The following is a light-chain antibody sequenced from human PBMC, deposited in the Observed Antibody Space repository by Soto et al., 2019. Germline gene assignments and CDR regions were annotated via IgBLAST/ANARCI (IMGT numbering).Light chain of an antibody. J-gene: IGLJ2*01. CDR3: QSYDNSHDWDMV. V-gene: IGLV1-40*01. Sequence: QSVLTQPPSVSGAPGQRVTISCTGSSSNIGAGYAVDWYQHLPGTAPKLLISDNDNRPSGVPDRFSGSKSGTSASLAITGLRAEDEADYYCQSYDNSHDWDMVFGGGTKLTVL. CDR2: DND. CDR1: SSNIGAGYA.